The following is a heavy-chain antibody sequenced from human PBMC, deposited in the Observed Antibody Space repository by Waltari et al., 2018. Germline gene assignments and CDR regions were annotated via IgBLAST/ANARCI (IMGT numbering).Heavy chain of an antibody. CDR2: ISYSGST. CDR1: GGSISSHY. CDR3: ASRMVVTPEDAFDI. Sequence: QVQLQESGPGLVKPSETLSLTCTVSGGSISSHYWSWIRQPPGKGLEWIGYISYSGSTNYTPSLKSRVTISVDTSKNQFSLKLSSVTAADTAVYYCASRMVVTPEDAFDIWGQGTMVTVSS. D-gene: IGHD2-21*02. V-gene: IGHV4-59*11. J-gene: IGHJ3*02.